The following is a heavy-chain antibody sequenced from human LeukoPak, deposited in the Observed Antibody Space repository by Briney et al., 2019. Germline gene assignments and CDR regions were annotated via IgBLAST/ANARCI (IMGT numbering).Heavy chain of an antibody. CDR1: GYTFTSYG. CDR2: ISAYNGNT. Sequence: GASVKVSCKASGYTFTSYGISWVRQAPGQGLEWMGWISAYNGNTNYAQKLQGRVTMTTDTSTSTAYMELRSLRSDDTAVYYCARYYCSGGSCYLLGDYWGQGTLVTVSS. J-gene: IGHJ4*02. D-gene: IGHD2-15*01. CDR3: ARYYCSGGSCYLLGDY. V-gene: IGHV1-18*01.